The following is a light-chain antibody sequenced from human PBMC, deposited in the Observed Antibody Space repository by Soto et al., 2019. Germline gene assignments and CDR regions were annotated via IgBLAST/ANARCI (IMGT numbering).Light chain of an antibody. CDR3: SSYRGSSTLL. CDR1: RSDIGGYNY. Sequence: QSALTQPASVSGSPGQSITISCTGTRSDIGGYNYVSWFQQHPGKAPKLMIYEVSNRPSGVSIRFSGSKSGNTASLTISGLQAEDEADYYCSSYRGSSTLLFGGGTKVTVL. CDR2: EVS. V-gene: IGLV2-14*01. J-gene: IGLJ3*02.